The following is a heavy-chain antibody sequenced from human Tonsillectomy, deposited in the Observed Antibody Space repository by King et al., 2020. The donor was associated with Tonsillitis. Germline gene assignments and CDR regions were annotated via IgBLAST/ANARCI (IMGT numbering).Heavy chain of an antibody. D-gene: IGHD3-9*01. Sequence: VQLQESGPGLVKPSETLSLTCTVSGGSISSYYWSWIRQPPGKGLEWIGYIYYSGSTNYNPSLKSRVTISVDTSKNQFSLKLSSVTAADTAVYYCARDPILTGYYFQPVWYFDLWGRDTLVTVSS. CDR2: IYYSGST. V-gene: IGHV4-59*01. CDR1: GGSISSYY. J-gene: IGHJ2*01. CDR3: ARDPILTGYYFQPVWYFDL.